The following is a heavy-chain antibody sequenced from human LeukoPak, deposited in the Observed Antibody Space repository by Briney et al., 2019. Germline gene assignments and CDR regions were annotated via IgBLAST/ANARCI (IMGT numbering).Heavy chain of an antibody. CDR1: GYTFTGYY. D-gene: IGHD3-22*01. CDR3: ARTTYYYDSSGYYTPPHFDY. Sequence: ASVKVSCKASGYTFTGYYMHWVRQAPGQGLEWMGRINPNSGGTNYAQKFQGRVTMTSDTSISTAYMELSRLRSDDTAVYYCARTTYYYDSSGYYTPPHFDYWGQGTLITVSS. V-gene: IGHV1-2*02. J-gene: IGHJ4*02. CDR2: INPNSGGT.